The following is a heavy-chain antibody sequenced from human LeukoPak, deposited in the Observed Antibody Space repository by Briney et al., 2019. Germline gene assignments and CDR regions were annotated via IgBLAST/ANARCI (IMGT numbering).Heavy chain of an antibody. CDR1: GFTVSSNY. V-gene: IGHV3-53*01. J-gene: IGHJ4*02. D-gene: IGHD4-17*01. CDR2: IYSGGST. Sequence: GGSLRLSCAASGFTVSSNYMSWVRQAPGKGLEWVSIIYSGGSTYYADSVKGRFTISRDNSKNTLYLQMNSLRAEDTAVYYCAKRIDYGDYAFFFDYWGQGTLVTVSS. CDR3: AKRIDYGDYAFFFDY.